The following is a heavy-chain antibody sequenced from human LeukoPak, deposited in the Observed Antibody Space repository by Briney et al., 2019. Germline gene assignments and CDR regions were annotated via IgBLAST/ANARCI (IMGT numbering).Heavy chain of an antibody. J-gene: IGHJ4*02. CDR3: AHMEDRYSSWYYYDY. D-gene: IGHD6-13*01. V-gene: IGHV2-5*02. CDR2: IYWDDDK. Sequence: ESGPTLVKPTQTLTLTCTFSGFALTTSGVGVGWIRQPPGKALEWLALIYWDDDKRYSPSLKSRLTTTKDTTKHQVVLEMTNMDPVDTAKYYCAHMEDRYSSWYYYDYWGQGTLVTVSS. CDR1: GFALTTSGVG.